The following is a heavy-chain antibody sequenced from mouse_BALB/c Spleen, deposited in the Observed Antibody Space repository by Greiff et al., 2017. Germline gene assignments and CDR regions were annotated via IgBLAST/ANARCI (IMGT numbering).Heavy chain of an antibody. J-gene: IGHJ4*01. D-gene: IGHD1-1*01. CDR1: GYSITSDYA. Sequence: EVKLQESGPGLVKPSQSLSLTCTVTGYSITSDYAWTWIRQFPGNKLEWMGYISYSGSTSYNPSLKSRISITRDTSKNQFFLQLNSVTTEDTATYYCARGGFITTVPYAMDYWGQGTSVTVSS. CDR3: ARGGFITTVPYAMDY. CDR2: ISYSGST. V-gene: IGHV3-2*02.